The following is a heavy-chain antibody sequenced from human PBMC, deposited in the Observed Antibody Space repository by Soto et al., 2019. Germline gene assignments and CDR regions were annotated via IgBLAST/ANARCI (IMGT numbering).Heavy chain of an antibody. D-gene: IGHD2-15*01. Sequence: QVQLVESGGDLVKPGGSLRLSCTASGFTFSDNYMSWIRQAPGKGLEWISDISTIGDNTYYADSVKGRFTISRDNTKNSLYLQMNSLRVGDTAVYYCAREGGYCSGGNCYRRWFLDLWGRGTMVTVSS. CDR1: GFTFSDNY. CDR3: AREGGYCSGGNCYRRWFLDL. V-gene: IGHV3-11*01. CDR2: ISTIGDNT. J-gene: IGHJ2*01.